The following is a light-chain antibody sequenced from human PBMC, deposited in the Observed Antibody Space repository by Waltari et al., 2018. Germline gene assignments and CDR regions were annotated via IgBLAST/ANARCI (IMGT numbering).Light chain of an antibody. CDR1: SSDVGFYNY. CDR2: DVS. Sequence: QSALTPPASVSGSPGQSTTISCTGTSSDVGFYNYVSWYQQHPGKAPKLMIYDVSERASAVSKLFSGATTGNTASPTSSGRQAEDEADYYCNSNAGSSSWVFGGGTKLTGL. CDR3: NSNAGSSSWV. V-gene: IGLV2-14*01. J-gene: IGLJ3*02.